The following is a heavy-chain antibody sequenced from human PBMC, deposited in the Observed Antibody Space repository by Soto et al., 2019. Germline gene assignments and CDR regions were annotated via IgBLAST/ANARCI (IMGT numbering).Heavy chain of an antibody. CDR1: GGTFSSYA. J-gene: IGHJ6*02. V-gene: IGHV1-69*12. CDR2: IIPIFGTA. D-gene: IGHD5-18*01. CDR3: ARRGSSYGLDYYYGMDV. Sequence: QVQLVQSGAEVKKPGSSVKVSCKASGGTFSSYAISWVRQAPGQGLEWMGGIIPIFGTANYAQKFQGRVTSTADESTSTAYMELSSLRSEDTAVYYCARRGSSYGLDYYYGMDVWGQGTTVTVSS.